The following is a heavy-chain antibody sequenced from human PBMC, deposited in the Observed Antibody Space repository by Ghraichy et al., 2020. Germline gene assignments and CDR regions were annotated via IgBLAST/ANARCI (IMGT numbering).Heavy chain of an antibody. V-gene: IGHV4-34*01. Sequence: SETLSLTCAVYGGSFSGYYWSWIRQPPGKGLEWIGEINHSGSTNYNPSLKSRVTISVDTSKNQFSLKLSSVTAADTAVYYCAIYHTGRNYFDYWGQGTLVTVSS. CDR1: GGSFSGYY. CDR2: INHSGST. D-gene: IGHD3-3*01. CDR3: AIYHTGRNYFDY. J-gene: IGHJ4*02.